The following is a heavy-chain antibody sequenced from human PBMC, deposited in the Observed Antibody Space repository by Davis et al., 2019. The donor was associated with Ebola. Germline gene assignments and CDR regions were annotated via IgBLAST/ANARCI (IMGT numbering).Heavy chain of an antibody. D-gene: IGHD2-21*02. V-gene: IGHV1-8*02. J-gene: IGHJ4*02. Sequence: ASVKVSCKTSGYDFSIYDINWVRQTTGQGLEWMGWMNPTSGDTGKAQKFQGRLTMSRDTSLNTAYLELSSLTFDDTAIYFCTRIGGHSALLLDFWGQGTLVTVST. CDR2: MNPTSGDT. CDR1: GYDFSIYD. CDR3: TRIGGHSALLLDF.